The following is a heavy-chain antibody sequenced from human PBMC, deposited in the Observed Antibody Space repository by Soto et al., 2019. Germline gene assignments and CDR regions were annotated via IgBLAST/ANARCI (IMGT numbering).Heavy chain of an antibody. CDR2: IWYDGSNK. D-gene: IGHD2-2*01. V-gene: IGHV3-33*06. J-gene: IGHJ5*02. CDR1: GFTFSSYG. CDR3: AKAPNLGVVVPAAIGWVDR. Sequence: QVQLVESGGGVVQPGRSLRLSCAASGFTFSSYGMHWVRQAPGKGQEWVAVIWYDGSNKYYADSVKGRFTISRANSKYTLYLPMNSLRAEDTAADYCAKAPNLGVVVPAAIGWVDRWGQGTRVTVSS.